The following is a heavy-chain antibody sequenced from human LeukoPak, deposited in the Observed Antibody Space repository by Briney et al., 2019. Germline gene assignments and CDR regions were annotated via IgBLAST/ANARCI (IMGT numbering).Heavy chain of an antibody. CDR1: GGSISSYH. CDR3: AREGRYRYGYNEYHSYMDI. J-gene: IGHJ6*03. CDR2: IYNSGST. V-gene: IGHV4-59*01. Sequence: SETLSLTCTVSGGSISSYHWSWIRQPPGKGLEWIGYIYNSGSTNYNPSLKSRVTISVDTSKNQFSLKLSSVTAAETAVYYCAREGRYRYGYNEYHSYMDIWGKGTTVTVSS. D-gene: IGHD5-24*01.